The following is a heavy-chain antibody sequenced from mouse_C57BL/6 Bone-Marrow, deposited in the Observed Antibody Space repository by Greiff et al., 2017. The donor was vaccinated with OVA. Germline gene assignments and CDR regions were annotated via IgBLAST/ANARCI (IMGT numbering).Heavy chain of an antibody. CDR1: GYAFTNYL. CDR2: INPGSGGT. D-gene: IGHD2-5*01. V-gene: IGHV1-54*01. Sequence: QVHVKQSGAELVRPGTSVKVSCKASGYAFTNYLIEWVKQRPGQGLEWIGVINPGSGGTNYNAKFKGKATLTADKSSSTAYMQLSSLTSVDSAVYCCARHSNYPYFDVWGTGTTVTVSS. CDR3: ARHSNYPYFDV. J-gene: IGHJ1*03.